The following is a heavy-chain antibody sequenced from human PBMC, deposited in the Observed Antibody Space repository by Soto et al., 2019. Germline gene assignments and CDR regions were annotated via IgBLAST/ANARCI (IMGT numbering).Heavy chain of an antibody. CDR2: ISSSSSTI. D-gene: IGHD3-10*01. Sequence: EVQLVESGGGLVQPGGSLRLSCAASGFTFSSYSMNWVRQVPGKGLEWVSYISSSSSTIYYADSVKGRFTISRDNAKNSLYLQMNSLRDEDTAVYYCAREGLYYYGSGKPNWFDPWGQGTLVTVSS. J-gene: IGHJ5*02. CDR1: GFTFSSYS. CDR3: AREGLYYYGSGKPNWFDP. V-gene: IGHV3-48*02.